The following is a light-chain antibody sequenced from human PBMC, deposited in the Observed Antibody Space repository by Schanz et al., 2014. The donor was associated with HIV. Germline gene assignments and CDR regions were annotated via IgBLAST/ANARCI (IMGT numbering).Light chain of an antibody. CDR3: QQYGSSPLT. V-gene: IGKV3-20*01. J-gene: IGKJ1*01. Sequence: EIVLTQSPGTLSLSPGVRATLSCRASQSVSSSYLAWYQQKPGQAPRLLIHGASTRATGIPDRFSGSGSGTDFTLTISRLEPEDFAVYYCQQYGSSPLTFGQGTKVEIK. CDR1: QSVSSSY. CDR2: GAS.